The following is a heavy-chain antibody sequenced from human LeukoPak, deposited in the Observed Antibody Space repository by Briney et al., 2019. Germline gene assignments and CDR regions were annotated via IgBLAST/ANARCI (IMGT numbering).Heavy chain of an antibody. Sequence: SETLSLTCTVSGYSISSGYYWGWIRQPPGKGLEWIGSIYHSGSTYYNPSLKSRVTISVGTSKNQFSLKLSSVTAADTAVYYCARVWLSNAFDIWGQGTMVTVSS. D-gene: IGHD5-12*01. CDR3: ARVWLSNAFDI. CDR1: GYSISSGYY. V-gene: IGHV4-38-2*02. J-gene: IGHJ3*02. CDR2: IYHSGST.